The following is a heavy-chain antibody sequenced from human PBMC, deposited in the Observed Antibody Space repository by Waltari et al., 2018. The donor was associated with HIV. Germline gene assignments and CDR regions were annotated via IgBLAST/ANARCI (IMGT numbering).Heavy chain of an antibody. CDR1: GFSFGAYS. V-gene: IGHV3-49*04. CDR3: TKAVAGFYYFDY. D-gene: IGHD6-19*01. CDR2: IRSKTYGGTT. Sequence: VQLVESGGGLVQQGRSLGLACAASGFSFGAYSMSWVRQVPGKGLEWVGFIRSKTYGGTTEYAASVKGRFTISRDDSKSIAYLQMNSLKTEDTAVYYCTKAVAGFYYFDYWGQGTQVTVSS. J-gene: IGHJ4*02.